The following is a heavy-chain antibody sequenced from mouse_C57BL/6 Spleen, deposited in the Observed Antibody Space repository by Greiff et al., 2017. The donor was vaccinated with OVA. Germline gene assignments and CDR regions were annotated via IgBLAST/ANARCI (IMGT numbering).Heavy chain of an antibody. CDR1: GYTFTSYW. CDR3: ARLGGNWDYFDY. D-gene: IGHD4-1*01. J-gene: IGHJ2*01. Sequence: VQLQQPGTELVKPGASVKLSCKASGYTFTSYWMHWVKQRPGQGLEWIGNINPSNGGTNYNEKFKSKATLTVDKSSSTAYMQRSSLTSEDSAVYYCARLGGNWDYFDYWGQGTTLTVSS. CDR2: INPSNGGT. V-gene: IGHV1-53*01.